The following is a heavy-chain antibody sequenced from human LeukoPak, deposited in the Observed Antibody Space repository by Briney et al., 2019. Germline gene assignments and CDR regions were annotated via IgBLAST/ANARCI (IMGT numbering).Heavy chain of an antibody. CDR2: ISSDGSDT. D-gene: IGHD4-17*01. V-gene: IGHV3-74*03. CDR1: GFTFSTYW. J-gene: IGHJ4*02. CDR3: ARAGYGDYVNY. Sequence: GGSLRLSCAASGFTFSTYWMHWVRQAPGKGLVWVSRISSDGSDTTYADSVKGRFTISRDSAKNTLYLQMNSLRAEDTAVYYCARAGYGDYVNYWGQGTLVTVSS.